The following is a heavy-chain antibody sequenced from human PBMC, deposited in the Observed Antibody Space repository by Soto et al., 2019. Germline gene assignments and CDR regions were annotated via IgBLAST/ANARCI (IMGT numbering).Heavy chain of an antibody. CDR3: ARDRIVVVTAIIYSYYGMDV. D-gene: IGHD2-21*02. Sequence: ASVKVSCKASGYTFTSYYMHWVRQAPGQGLEWMGIINPSGGSTSYAQKFQGRVTMTRDTSTSTVYMELSSLRSEDTAVYYCARDRIVVVTAIIYSYYGMDVRGQAPTVTVSS. V-gene: IGHV1-46*01. J-gene: IGHJ6*02. CDR1: GYTFTSYY. CDR2: INPSGGST.